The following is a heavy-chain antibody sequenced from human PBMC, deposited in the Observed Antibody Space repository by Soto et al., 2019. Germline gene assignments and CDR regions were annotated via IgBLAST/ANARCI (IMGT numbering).Heavy chain of an antibody. CDR3: ARGPGGYDPFDY. J-gene: IGHJ4*02. D-gene: IGHD5-12*01. CDR1: GGSISSYY. Sequence: SETLSLTCTVSGGSISSYYWSWIRQPPGKGLEWIGYIYYSGNTNYNPSLKSRVTLSVDTSKNQLSLKLNSVTAADTAVYHCARGPGGYDPFDYWGPGTLVTVSS. V-gene: IGHV4-59*01. CDR2: IYYSGNT.